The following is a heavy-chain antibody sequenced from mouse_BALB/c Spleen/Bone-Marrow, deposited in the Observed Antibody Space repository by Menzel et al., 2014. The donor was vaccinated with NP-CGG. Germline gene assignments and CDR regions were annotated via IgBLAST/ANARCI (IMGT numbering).Heavy chain of an antibody. D-gene: IGHD2-4*01. Sequence: QVQLQQSGAELVKPGASAKLSCKASGYTFTSYYMYWVKQRPGQGLEWIGGINPSNGGTNFNEKFKSKATLTVDKSSSTAYMQLSSLTSEDSAVYYCTRRGDYDKRVVFAYWGQGTLVTVSA. CDR2: INPSNGGT. J-gene: IGHJ3*01. CDR3: TRRGDYDKRVVFAY. V-gene: IGHV1S81*02. CDR1: GYTFTSYY.